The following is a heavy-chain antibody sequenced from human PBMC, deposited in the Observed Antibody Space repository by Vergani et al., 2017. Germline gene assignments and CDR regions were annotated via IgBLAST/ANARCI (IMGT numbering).Heavy chain of an antibody. CDR2: ISYDGSNK. D-gene: IGHD2-2*02. J-gene: IGHJ6*03. V-gene: IGHV3-30-3*01. CDR1: GFTFSSYA. Sequence: QVQLVESVGVVVQPGRSLRLSCAASGFTFSSYAMHWVRQAPGKGLEWVAVISYDGSNKYYADSVKGRFTISRDNSKNTLYLQMNSLRAEDTAVYYCARDYCSSTSCYSIPYYYYYMDVWGKGTTVTVSS. CDR3: ARDYCSSTSCYSIPYYYYYMDV.